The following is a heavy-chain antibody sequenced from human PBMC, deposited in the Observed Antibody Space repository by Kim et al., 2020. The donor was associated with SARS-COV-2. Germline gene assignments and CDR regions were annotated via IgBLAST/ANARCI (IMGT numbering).Heavy chain of an antibody. V-gene: IGHV5-10-1*01. Sequence: GESLKISCKGSGYSFTSYWISWVRQMPGKGLEWMGRIDPSDSYTNYSPSFQGHVTISADKSISPAYLQWSSLKASDTAMYYCARAREQWLVGPDVDFDYWGQGTLVTVSS. D-gene: IGHD6-19*01. CDR3: ARAREQWLVGPDVDFDY. CDR2: IDPSDSYT. J-gene: IGHJ4*02. CDR1: GYSFTSYW.